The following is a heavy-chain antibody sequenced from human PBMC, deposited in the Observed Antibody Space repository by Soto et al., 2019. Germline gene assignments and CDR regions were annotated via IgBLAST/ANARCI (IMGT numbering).Heavy chain of an antibody. Sequence: SVKVSCKASGYTFTGYYMHWVRQAPGQGLEWMGWINPNSGGTNYAQKFQGWVTMTRDTSISTAYMELSRLRSDDTAVYYCARDSEGPGSYYGMDVWGQGTTVTVSS. D-gene: IGHD3-10*01. J-gene: IGHJ6*02. CDR2: INPNSGGT. CDR3: ARDSEGPGSYYGMDV. V-gene: IGHV1-2*04. CDR1: GYTFTGYY.